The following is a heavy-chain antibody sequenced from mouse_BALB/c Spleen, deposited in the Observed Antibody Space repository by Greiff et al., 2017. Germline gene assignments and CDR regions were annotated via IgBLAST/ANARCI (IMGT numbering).Heavy chain of an antibody. V-gene: IGHV2-6-7*01. CDR2: IWGDGST. CDR1: GFSLTGYG. CDR3: ARDYYYGSSYGFAY. D-gene: IGHD1-1*01. Sequence: VQRVESGPGLVAPSQSLSITCTVSGFSLTGYGVNWVRQPPGKGLEWLGMIWGDGSTDYNSALKSRLSISKDNSKSQVFLKMNSLQTDDTARYYCARDYYYGSSYGFAYWGQGTLVTVSA. J-gene: IGHJ3*01.